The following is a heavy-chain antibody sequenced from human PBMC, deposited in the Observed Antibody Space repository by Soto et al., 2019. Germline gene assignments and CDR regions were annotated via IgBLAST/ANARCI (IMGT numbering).Heavy chain of an antibody. CDR1: GGTFSNHA. V-gene: IGHV1-69*12. CDR2: IIPIFTTT. Sequence: QVHLVQSGAEVKKPGSSVKVSCKASGGTFSNHAINWVRQAPGQGLEWMGRIIPIFTTTNYAQKFQGRLTIRADESTITAYRELTSLKHEDTAIYYCAREVAAEGTFREDVFAPGGKGTLFTVSS. CDR3: AREVAAEGTFREDVFAP. J-gene: IGHJ1*01. D-gene: IGHD6-13*01.